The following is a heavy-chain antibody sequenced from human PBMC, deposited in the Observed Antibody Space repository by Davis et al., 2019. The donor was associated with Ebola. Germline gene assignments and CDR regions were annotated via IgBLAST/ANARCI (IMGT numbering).Heavy chain of an antibody. CDR1: GGSFSGYY. CDR2: INDRGST. D-gene: IGHD6-13*01. CDR3: ARGPGIAHPGWFDP. Sequence: SETLSLTCAVYGGSFSGYYWSWIRQPPGKGLEWIGEINDRGSTNYNPSLKSRVTISVDTSKNQFSLKLSSVTAADTAVYYCARGPGIAHPGWFDPWGQGTLVTVSS. V-gene: IGHV4-34*01. J-gene: IGHJ5*02.